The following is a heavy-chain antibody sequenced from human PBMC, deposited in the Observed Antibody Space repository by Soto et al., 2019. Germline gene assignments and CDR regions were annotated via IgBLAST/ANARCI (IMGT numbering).Heavy chain of an antibody. D-gene: IGHD6-6*01. V-gene: IGHV1-46*01. CDR2: INPSGGST. CDR3: ARKLGIAARPEGFDY. J-gene: IGHJ4*02. Sequence: ASVKVSCKASGYTFTSYYMHWVRQAPGQGLEWMGIINPSGGSTSYAQKFQGRVTMTRDTSTSTVYMELSSLRSEDTAVYYCARKLGIAARPEGFDYWGQGTLVTVSS. CDR1: GYTFTSYY.